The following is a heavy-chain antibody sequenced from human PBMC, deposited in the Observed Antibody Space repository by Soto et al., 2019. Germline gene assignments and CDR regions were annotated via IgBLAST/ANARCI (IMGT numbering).Heavy chain of an antibody. Sequence: EVQLVESGGALVQPGGSLKLSCAASGFTFSDSAIHWVRQASGKGLEWVGGIRNKANNHATTYSASVRGRFTISRDDSKNTAYLQMNSLQTEDTAIYFCTRVELAPFDYWGQGTLVTVSS. J-gene: IGHJ4*02. V-gene: IGHV3-73*02. D-gene: IGHD1-7*01. CDR3: TRVELAPFDY. CDR2: IRNKANNHAT. CDR1: GFTFSDSA.